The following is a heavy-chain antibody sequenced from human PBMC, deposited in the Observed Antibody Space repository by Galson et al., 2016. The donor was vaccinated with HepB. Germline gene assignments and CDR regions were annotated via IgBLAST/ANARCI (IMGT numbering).Heavy chain of an antibody. D-gene: IGHD6-13*01. CDR3: ARDRGLASGGWFDP. V-gene: IGHV3-21*01. CDR1: GFTLSNYY. Sequence: SLRLSCAASGFTLSNYYMHWVRQAPGKGLEWVSTISSSSKYIYYADSVQGRFTISRGIANNSLFLQMTSLRDEDTAVYYCARDRGLASGGWFDPWGQGTQVTVS. CDR2: ISSSSKYI. J-gene: IGHJ5*02.